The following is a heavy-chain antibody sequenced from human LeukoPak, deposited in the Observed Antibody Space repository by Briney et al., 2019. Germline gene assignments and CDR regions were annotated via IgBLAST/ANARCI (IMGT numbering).Heavy chain of an antibody. J-gene: IGHJ3*02. Sequence: ASVKVSCKASGYTFTSYGISWVRQAPGQGLEWMGGIIPIFGTANYAQKFQGRVTITADKSTSTAYMELSSLRSEDTAVYYCARLRRGRDWLLQTNAFDIWGQGTMVTVSS. CDR2: IIPIFGTA. V-gene: IGHV1-69*06. CDR3: ARLRRGRDWLLQTNAFDI. D-gene: IGHD3-9*01. CDR1: GYTFTSYG.